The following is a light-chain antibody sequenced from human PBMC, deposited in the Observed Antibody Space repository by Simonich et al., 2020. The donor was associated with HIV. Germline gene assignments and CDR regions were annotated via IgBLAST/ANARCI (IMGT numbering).Light chain of an antibody. CDR1: NIGSKN. J-gene: IGLJ3*02. CDR2: RDR. CDR3: QVWDSSTWV. V-gene: IGLV3-9*01. Sequence: SYELTQPLSVSVALGQTARITCGGNNIGSKNVNWYQHKPGQAPVLVIYRDRNRPSGIPERFSGSNSGNTATLTISRAQAGDEADYYCQVWDSSTWVFGGGTKLTVL.